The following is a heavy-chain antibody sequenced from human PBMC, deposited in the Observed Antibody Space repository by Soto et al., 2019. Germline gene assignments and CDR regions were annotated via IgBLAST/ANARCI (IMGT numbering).Heavy chain of an antibody. CDR1: GGSISSYY. V-gene: IGHV4-59*01. CDR3: ERGTASVVRDAFDI. D-gene: IGHD3-22*01. CDR2: IYYSGST. J-gene: IGHJ3*02. Sequence: PSETLSLTCTVSGGSISSYYWSWIRQPPGKGLEWIGYIYYSGSTNYNPSLKSRVTISVDTSKNQFSLKLSSVTAADTAVYYCERGTASVVRDAFDIWGQGTMVTVSS.